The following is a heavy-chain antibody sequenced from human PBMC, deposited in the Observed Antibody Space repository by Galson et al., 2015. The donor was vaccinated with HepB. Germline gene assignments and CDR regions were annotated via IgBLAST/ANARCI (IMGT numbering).Heavy chain of an antibody. CDR2: IWYDGSNK. D-gene: IGHD2-15*01. V-gene: IGHV3-33*01. J-gene: IGHJ3*02. CDR1: GFTFSSYG. CDR3: ARGAHIVVVVAATPGYDAFDI. Sequence: SLRLSCAASGFTFSSYGMHWVRQAPGKGLEWVAVIWYDGSNKYYADSVKGRFTISRDNSKNTLYLQMNSLRAEDTAVYYCARGAHIVVVVAATPGYDAFDIWGQGTMVTVSS.